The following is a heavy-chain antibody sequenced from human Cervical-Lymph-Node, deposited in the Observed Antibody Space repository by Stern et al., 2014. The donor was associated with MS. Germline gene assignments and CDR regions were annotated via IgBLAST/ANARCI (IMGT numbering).Heavy chain of an antibody. CDR2: NYWDDQK. J-gene: IGHJ4*02. CDR1: GFSLSTSGLG. V-gene: IGHV2-5*02. Sequence: QVTLRESGPALVKPTQTLTLTCTFSGFSLSTSGLGVGWIRQPPGEALEWLAYNYWDDQKRYSPSLKSRLTITKDTSKNQVVLTLTNVDPVDTATYYCAHRTAGPFDYWGQGTLVTVSS. CDR3: AHRTAGPFDY.